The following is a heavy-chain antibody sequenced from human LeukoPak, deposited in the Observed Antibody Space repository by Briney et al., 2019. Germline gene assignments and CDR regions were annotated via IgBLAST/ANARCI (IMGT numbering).Heavy chain of an antibody. D-gene: IGHD3-22*01. V-gene: IGHV3-66*01. Sequence: GGSLRLSCVASEFTVSSNYMSWVRQAPGKGLEWVSIIHINGDTHYADSVKGRFTISRDNSKNTLYLQMNSLRSEDTAVYYCARDGLDSSGPVAFDIWGQGTMVTVPS. CDR1: EFTVSSNY. J-gene: IGHJ3*02. CDR2: IHINGDT. CDR3: ARDGLDSSGPVAFDI.